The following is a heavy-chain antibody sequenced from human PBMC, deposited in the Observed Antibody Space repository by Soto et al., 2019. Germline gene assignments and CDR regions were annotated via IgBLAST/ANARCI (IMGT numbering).Heavy chain of an antibody. J-gene: IGHJ6*03. CDR1: GGSFSDYY. Sequence: QAQLQQWGAGLLKPSETLSLTCAVSGGSFSDYYWSWIRQPPGKGLEWIGEINHSGATKCNPSLKSRVTISVDTSKNQFSLRLSSVTAADTALYYCARGSDPAVIYYYMDVWGKGTTVTVSS. D-gene: IGHD2-21*01. CDR2: INHSGAT. CDR3: ARGSDPAVIYYYMDV. V-gene: IGHV4-34*01.